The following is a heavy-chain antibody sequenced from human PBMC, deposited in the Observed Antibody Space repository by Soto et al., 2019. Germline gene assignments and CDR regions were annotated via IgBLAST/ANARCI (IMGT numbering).Heavy chain of an antibody. V-gene: IGHV3-23*01. CDR2: ISGSGFKK. J-gene: IGHJ5*02. Sequence: PGGSLRLSGAASGFVFENFGMSWVRQAPGKGLEWISSISGSGFKKYYADSVKGRFTISRDNSKSTVYLELNNLSAEDTAVYHCAKNQGVELVPLATVDWFDPWGQGALVTVSS. CDR3: AKNQGVELVPLATVDWFDP. CDR1: GFVFENFG. D-gene: IGHD1-26*01.